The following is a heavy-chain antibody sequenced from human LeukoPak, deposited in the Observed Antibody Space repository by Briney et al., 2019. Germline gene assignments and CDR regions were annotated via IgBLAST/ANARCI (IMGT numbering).Heavy chain of an antibody. CDR1: GGTFSSYT. J-gene: IGHJ4*02. V-gene: IGHV1-69*04. D-gene: IGHD1-20*01. CDR2: IIPILGIA. Sequence: GASVKVSCKASGGTFSSYTISWVRQAPGQGLEWMGRIIPILGIANYAQKFQGRVTITADKSTSTAYMELSSLRSEDTAVYYCARDREVTGTTVGLDYWGQGTLSPSPQ. CDR3: ARDREVTGTTVGLDY.